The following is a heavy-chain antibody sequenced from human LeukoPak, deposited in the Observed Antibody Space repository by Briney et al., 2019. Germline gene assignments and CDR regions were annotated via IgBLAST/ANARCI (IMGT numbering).Heavy chain of an antibody. Sequence: PSDTLSLTCTVSGGSISSYYWNWIRQPPGKGLEWIGYINYSGSTNYNPSLKSRVTISVDTSRNQFSLKLSSVTAADTAVYFCARQLRGEAVAGHLQPFDYWGQGTLVTVSS. J-gene: IGHJ4*02. D-gene: IGHD6-19*01. V-gene: IGHV4-59*08. CDR3: ARQLRGEAVAGHLQPFDY. CDR2: INYSGST. CDR1: GGSISSYY.